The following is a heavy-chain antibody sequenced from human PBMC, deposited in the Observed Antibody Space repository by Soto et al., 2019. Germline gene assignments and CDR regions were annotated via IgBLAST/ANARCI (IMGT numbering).Heavy chain of an antibody. D-gene: IGHD2-15*01. CDR2: KSYDGSNK. J-gene: IGHJ2*01. CDR3: FKAEDGIRAVRTVSAFLLNRSSDL. V-gene: IGHV3-30*03. Sequence: KGLEWVAVKSYDGSNKYFADSVKGRFTISRDNSKNTLYLQMNSLRAEDTAVYFFFKAEDGIRAVRTVSAFLLNRSSDL.